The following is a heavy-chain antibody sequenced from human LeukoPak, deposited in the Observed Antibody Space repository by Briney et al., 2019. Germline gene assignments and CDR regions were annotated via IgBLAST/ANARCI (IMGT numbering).Heavy chain of an antibody. Sequence: PGGSLRLSCAASGFLFNNYGLVWVRQAPGEGLEWVAAISNEGGGTTYADFVKGRFTISRDNSKNTLFLHMNSLRAEDTALYYCAKGGSSGYFLDLWGQGTLVTVSS. D-gene: IGHD3-22*01. CDR1: GFLFNNYG. CDR3: AKGGSSGYFLDL. CDR2: ISNEGGGT. J-gene: IGHJ5*02. V-gene: IGHV3-23*01.